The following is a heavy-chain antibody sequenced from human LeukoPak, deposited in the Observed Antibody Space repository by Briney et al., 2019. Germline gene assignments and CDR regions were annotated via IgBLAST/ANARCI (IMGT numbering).Heavy chain of an antibody. Sequence: PSETLSLTCTVSGGSISSYYWSWIRQPPGKGLEWIGYIYYSGSTNYNPSLKSRVTISVDTSKNQFSLKLSSVTAADTAVYYCARRVQSTGVFDYWGQGTLVTVSS. D-gene: IGHD2-8*02. CDR3: ARRVQSTGVFDY. CDR2: IYYSGST. V-gene: IGHV4-59*01. CDR1: GGSISSYY. J-gene: IGHJ4*02.